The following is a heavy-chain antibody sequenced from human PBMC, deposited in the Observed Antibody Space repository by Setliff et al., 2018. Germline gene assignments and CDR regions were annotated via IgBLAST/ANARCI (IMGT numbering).Heavy chain of an antibody. CDR3: ERLVRYCTATACQRTSGDDL. V-gene: IGHV1-18*01. J-gene: IGHJ5*02. CDR2: ISPHSGRA. CDR1: GYTFSDYG. D-gene: IGHD2-8*01. Sequence: ASVKVSCKASGYTFSDYGVSWARQAPGQGLEWMGWISPHSGRAFYAPQFQDRVIMTTVTSTNTAYLDLRSLRSDDTAVYYCERLVRYCTATACQRTSGDDLWGQGTLVTVSS.